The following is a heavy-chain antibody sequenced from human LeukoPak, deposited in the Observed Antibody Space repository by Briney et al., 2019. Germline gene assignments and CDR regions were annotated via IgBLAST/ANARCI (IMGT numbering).Heavy chain of an antibody. Sequence: PGGSLRLSCAASGFTFSSYGMHWVRQAAGKGLEWVAVIWYDGSNKYYADSVKGRFTISRDNSKNTLYLQMNSLRAEDTAVYYCARDGLRAAGTHFDYWGQGTLVTVSS. V-gene: IGHV3-33*01. CDR1: GFTFSSYG. CDR3: ARDGLRAAGTHFDY. J-gene: IGHJ4*02. D-gene: IGHD6-13*01. CDR2: IWYDGSNK.